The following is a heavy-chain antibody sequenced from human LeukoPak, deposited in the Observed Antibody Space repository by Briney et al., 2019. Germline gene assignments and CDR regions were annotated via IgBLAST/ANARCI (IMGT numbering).Heavy chain of an antibody. CDR3: ARGRGYGMDV. CDR2: INHSGST. Sequence: PSETLSLTCAVYGGSFSGYYWSWIRRPPGKGLEWIGEINHSGSTNYNPSLKSRVTISVDTSKNQFSLKLSSVTAADTAVYYCARGRGYGMDVWGQGTTVTVSS. V-gene: IGHV4-34*01. CDR1: GGSFSGYY. J-gene: IGHJ6*02.